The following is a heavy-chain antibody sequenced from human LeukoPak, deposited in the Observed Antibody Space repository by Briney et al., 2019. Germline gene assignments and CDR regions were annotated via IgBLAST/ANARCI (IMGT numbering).Heavy chain of an antibody. Sequence: SETLSLTCTVPGDSISSSTYYWGWIRQPPGKGLEWIGNIYHSGSTYYNPSLKSRVTMSVDTSKNQFSLKLSSVTAGDTAVYYCARRCGSTSCFRYWGQGTQVTVAS. J-gene: IGHJ4*02. CDR3: ARRCGSTSCFRY. V-gene: IGHV4-39*01. CDR1: GDSISSSTYY. CDR2: IYHSGST. D-gene: IGHD2-2*01.